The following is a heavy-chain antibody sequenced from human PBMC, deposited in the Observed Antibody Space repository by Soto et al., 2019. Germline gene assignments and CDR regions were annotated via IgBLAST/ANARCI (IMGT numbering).Heavy chain of an antibody. Sequence: QVQLVESGGGLVKPGGSLRLSCAASGFTFSDYYMSWIRQAPGKGPEWVSYISSSSSYTNYADSVKGRFTISREKAKNSLYLQMNSLRAEDTAVYYCARTIAAAGGRRYFDLWGRGTLVTVSS. CDR3: ARTIAAAGGRRYFDL. J-gene: IGHJ2*01. V-gene: IGHV3-11*05. CDR2: ISSSSSYT. D-gene: IGHD6-13*01. CDR1: GFTFSDYY.